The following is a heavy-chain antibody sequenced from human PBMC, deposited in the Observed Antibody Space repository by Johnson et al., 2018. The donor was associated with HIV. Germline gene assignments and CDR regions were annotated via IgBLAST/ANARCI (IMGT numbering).Heavy chain of an antibody. CDR1: GFTFSRCG. J-gene: IGHJ3*02. CDR2: ISWDGGST. V-gene: IGHV3-NL1*01. D-gene: IGHD6-19*01. CDR3: ARGKWLDAFDI. Sequence: QVQLVESGGGVVQPGTSLRLSCAASGFTFSRCGMHWVRQAPGKGLEWVSLISWDGGSTYYADSVKGRFSISRDNSKNTVYLQMNNLRAEDTAVYYCARGKWLDAFDIWGQGTMVTVSS.